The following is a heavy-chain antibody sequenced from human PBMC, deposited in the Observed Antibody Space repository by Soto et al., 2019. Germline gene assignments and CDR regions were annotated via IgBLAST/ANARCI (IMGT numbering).Heavy chain of an antibody. J-gene: IGHJ6*02. D-gene: IGHD4-17*01. CDR3: ARAHYGDYGYGMDV. CDR1: GGSISSGGYS. CDR2: IYHSGYT. Sequence: QLQLQESGSGLVKPSQTLSLTCAVSGGSISSGGYSWSWIRQPPGKGLEWIRYIYHSGYTYYNPSLKSRVTISVYRSKNQFSRKLRSVTAADTAVYYCARAHYGDYGYGMDVWGQGTTVTVSS. V-gene: IGHV4-30-2*01.